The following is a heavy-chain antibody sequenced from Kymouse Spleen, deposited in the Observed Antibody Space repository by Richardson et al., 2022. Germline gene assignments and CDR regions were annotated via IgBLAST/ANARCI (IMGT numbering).Heavy chain of an antibody. CDR1: GFTFSSYG. CDR2: IWYDGSNK. J-gene: IGHJ4*02. V-gene: IGHV3-33*01. CDR3: ARDVLRYFD. D-gene: IGHD3-9*01. Sequence: QVQLVESGGGVVQPGRSLRLSCAASGFTFSSYGMHWVRQAPGKGLEWVAVIWYDGSNKYYADSVKGRFTISRDNSKNTLYLQMNSLRAEDTAVYYCARDVLRYFDWGQGTLVTVSS.